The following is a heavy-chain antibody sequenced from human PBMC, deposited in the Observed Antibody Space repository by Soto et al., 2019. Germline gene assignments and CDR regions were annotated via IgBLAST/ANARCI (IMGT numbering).Heavy chain of an antibody. CDR3: AGVLVSLSTEYYYYGMDV. V-gene: IGHV1-3*01. CDR1: GYTFTSYA. J-gene: IGHJ6*02. CDR2: INAGNGNT. Sequence: GASVKGSCKASGYTFTSYAMHWVRQAPGQRLEWMGWINAGNGNTKYSQKFQGRVTITRDTSASTAYMELSSLRSEDTAVYYCAGVLVSLSTEYYYYGMDVWGQGTTVTVSS. D-gene: IGHD3-16*02.